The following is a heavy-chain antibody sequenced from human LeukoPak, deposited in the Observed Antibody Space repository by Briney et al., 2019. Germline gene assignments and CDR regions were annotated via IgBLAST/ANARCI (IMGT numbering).Heavy chain of an antibody. J-gene: IGHJ4*02. CDR1: GGSFSGYY. CDR3: ARSDGSGSVFDY. Sequence: PSETLSLTCAVYGGSFSGYYWSWIRQHPGKGLEWIGYIYYSGSTYYNPSLKSRVTISVDTSKNQFSLKLSSVTAADTAVYYCARSDGSGSVFDYWGQGTLVTVSS. D-gene: IGHD3-10*01. V-gene: IGHV4-31*11. CDR2: IYYSGST.